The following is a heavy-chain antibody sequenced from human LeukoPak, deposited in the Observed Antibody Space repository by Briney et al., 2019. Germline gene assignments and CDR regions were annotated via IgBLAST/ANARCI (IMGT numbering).Heavy chain of an antibody. CDR2: ISTGGTSI. D-gene: IGHD4-11*01. Sequence: GGSLRLSCAASGFTFNSYSMNWVRQAPGKGLEWVSYISTGGTSIYYADSVKGRFTISRDNDKNSLSLQMTGLKAEDTAVYYCARHGLKYRTYVSTYGMDVWGQGTTVTVSS. CDR3: ARHGLKYRTYVSTYGMDV. J-gene: IGHJ6*02. V-gene: IGHV3-48*04. CDR1: GFTFNSYS.